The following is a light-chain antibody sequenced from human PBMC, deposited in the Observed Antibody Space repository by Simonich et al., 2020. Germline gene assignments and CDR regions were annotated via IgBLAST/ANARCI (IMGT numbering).Light chain of an antibody. V-gene: IGLV2-14*01. CDR1: SSDVGGYNY. J-gene: IGLJ2*01. Sequence: QSALTQPASVSGSPGQSITISCTVTSSDVGGYNYVSWYQPHPGKAPKLMIYDVSNRPSGVSNRFSGSKSGNTASLTISGLQAEDEADYYCSSYTSSSTVVFGGGTKLTVL. CDR3: SSYTSSSTVV. CDR2: DVS.